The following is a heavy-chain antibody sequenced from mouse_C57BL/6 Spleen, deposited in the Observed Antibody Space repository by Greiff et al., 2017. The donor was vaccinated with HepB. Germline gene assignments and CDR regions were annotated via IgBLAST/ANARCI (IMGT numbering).Heavy chain of an antibody. Sequence: EVKVVESGGGLVKPGGSLKLSCAASGFTFSSYAMSWVRQTPEKRLEWVATISDGGSYTYYPDNVKGRFTISRDNAKNNLYLQMSHLKSEDTAMYYCARSRFLDDWGQGTTLTVSS. CDR1: GFTFSSYA. J-gene: IGHJ2*01. CDR2: ISDGGSYT. CDR3: ARSRFLDD. V-gene: IGHV5-4*03.